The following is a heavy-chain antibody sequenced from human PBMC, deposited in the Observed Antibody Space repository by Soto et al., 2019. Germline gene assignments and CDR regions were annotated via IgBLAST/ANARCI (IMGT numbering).Heavy chain of an antibody. CDR3: ARGGYFDSSNYLAY. CDR1: GGTFSSYA. CDR2: IIPIFGNT. Sequence: SVKVSCKASGGTFSSYAISWVRQAPGQGLEWMGGIIPIFGNTKYSQQFQGRVIIDRDTSASTAYMELSSLRPEDTAVYYCARGGYFDSSNYLAYWGLGTLVTVSS. V-gene: IGHV1-69*05. D-gene: IGHD3-22*01. J-gene: IGHJ4*02.